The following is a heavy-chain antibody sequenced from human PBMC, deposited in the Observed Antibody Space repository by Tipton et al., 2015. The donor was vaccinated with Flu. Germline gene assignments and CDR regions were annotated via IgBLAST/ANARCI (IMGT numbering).Heavy chain of an antibody. D-gene: IGHD6-19*01. V-gene: IGHV3-49*03. J-gene: IGHJ4*02. CDR2: IRSKAYGGTT. CDR3: TRDRGSGWYSKGYYFDY. Sequence: SLRLSCTASGFTFGDYAMSWFRQAPGKGLEWVGFIRSKAYGGTTEYAASVKGRFTIPRDDSKSIAYLQMNSLKTEDTAVYYCTRDRGSGWYSKGYYFDYWGQGTLVTVSS. CDR1: GFTFGDYA.